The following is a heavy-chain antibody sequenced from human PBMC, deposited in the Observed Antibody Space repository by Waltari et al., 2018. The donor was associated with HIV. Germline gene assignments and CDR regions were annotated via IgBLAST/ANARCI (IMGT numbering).Heavy chain of an antibody. CDR1: GGSFSGYY. V-gene: IGHV4-34*01. D-gene: IGHD2-2*01. Sequence: QVQLQQWGAGLLKPSETLSLTCAVYGGSFSGYYWSWIRQPPGKGLEWIGEINHSGNTNYNPSLKSRVTISVDTSKNQFSLKLRSVTAADTAVYFCARVGTSTGCPLWGQGTLVTVSS. J-gene: IGHJ4*02. CDR2: INHSGNT. CDR3: ARVGTSTGCPL.